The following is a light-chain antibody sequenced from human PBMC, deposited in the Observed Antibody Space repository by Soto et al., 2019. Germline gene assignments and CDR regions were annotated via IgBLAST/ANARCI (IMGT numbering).Light chain of an antibody. CDR3: QQYYSYST. CDR2: GAF. Sequence: DTKMTQPPCTLSASLGHRVTIICRASQYSTTQLAWYQQKPGKAPTLLISGAFSMESGVPSRFSGSGSGTEFTLTISSLQPDDFATYYCQQYYSYSTFGQGTKVDIK. V-gene: IGKV1-5*02. J-gene: IGKJ1*01. CDR1: QYSTTQ.